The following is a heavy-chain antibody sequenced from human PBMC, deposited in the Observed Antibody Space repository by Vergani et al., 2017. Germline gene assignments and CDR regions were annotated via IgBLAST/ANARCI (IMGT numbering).Heavy chain of an antibody. J-gene: IGHJ5*02. CDR2: TCYDGNNK. Sequence: QLQLVESGGGVVQPGRSLRLSCAASGFTFNQYGMHWVRQAPGKGLEWVTVTCYDGNNKKYADSVKGRFTISRDNSKSTMYLQMNSLKDEDTGVYYCARDLRLLYNRFDPWGQGTLVTVSS. CDR3: ARDLRLLYNRFDP. CDR1: GFTFNQYG. D-gene: IGHD1-14*01. V-gene: IGHV3-33*01.